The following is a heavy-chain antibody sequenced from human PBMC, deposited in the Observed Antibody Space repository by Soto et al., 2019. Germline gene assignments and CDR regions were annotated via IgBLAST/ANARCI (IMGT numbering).Heavy chain of an antibody. J-gene: IGHJ5*02. CDR1: GGSISSSNW. CDR2: IYHTGST. CDR3: ATSSSGWYPPS. V-gene: IGHV4-4*02. D-gene: IGHD6-19*01. Sequence: QVQLQESGPGLVKPSGTLSLTCAVSGGSISSSNWWSWVRQPPGKGLEWIGEIYHTGSTNYNPSLKSRVTISVDTSKNQFSLKVSSVTAADTAVYYCATSSSGWYPPSWGQGTLVTVSS.